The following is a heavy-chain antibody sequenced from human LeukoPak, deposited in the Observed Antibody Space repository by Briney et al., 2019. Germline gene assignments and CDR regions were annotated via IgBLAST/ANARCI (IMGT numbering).Heavy chain of an antibody. CDR2: INWNGGST. Sequence: PGGSLRLPCVASGFTFDDYGIGWVRQAPGKGLEWVSGINWNGGSTDYADSVKGRFTIFRDNAKNSVYLQMSSLRVEDTALYHCVLTSGSGSYRGYLNYWGQGTLVTVSS. CDR3: VLTSGSGSYRGYLNY. J-gene: IGHJ4*02. CDR1: GFTFDDYG. D-gene: IGHD3-10*01. V-gene: IGHV3-20*01.